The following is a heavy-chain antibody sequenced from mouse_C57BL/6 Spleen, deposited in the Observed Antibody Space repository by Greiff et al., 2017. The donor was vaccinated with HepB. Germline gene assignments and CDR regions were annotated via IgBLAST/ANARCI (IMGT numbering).Heavy chain of an antibody. CDR2: IDPSDSET. CDR1: GYTFTSYW. Sequence: QVQLQQPGAELVRPGSSVKLSCKASGYTFTSYWMHWVKQRPIQGLEWIGNIDPSDSETHYNQKFKDKATLTVDKSSSTAYMQLSSLTSEDSEVYYCARVDYSNYVGYFDVWGTGTTVTVSS. J-gene: IGHJ1*03. CDR3: ARVDYSNYVGYFDV. D-gene: IGHD2-5*01. V-gene: IGHV1-52*01.